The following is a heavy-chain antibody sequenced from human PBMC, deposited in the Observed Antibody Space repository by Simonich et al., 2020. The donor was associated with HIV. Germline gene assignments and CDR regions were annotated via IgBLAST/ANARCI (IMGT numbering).Heavy chain of an antibody. CDR3: ARRDRELILYFDY. D-gene: IGHD3-3*01. Sequence: QVQLQQWGAGLLKPSETLSLTCAVYGGSFRGYYWSWNRQPPGKGLEWIGEINHRGITNYNSSLNSRATISVDKSKNQFSLKLSSVTAADTAIYYCARRDRELILYFDYWGQGNLVTVSS. J-gene: IGHJ4*02. CDR2: INHRGIT. V-gene: IGHV4-34*01. CDR1: GGSFRGYY.